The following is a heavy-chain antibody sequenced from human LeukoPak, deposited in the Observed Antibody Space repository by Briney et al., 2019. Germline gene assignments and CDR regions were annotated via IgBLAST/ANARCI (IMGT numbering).Heavy chain of an antibody. CDR3: AIREDFGVVNH. CDR1: GGTFISYT. J-gene: IGHJ5*02. V-gene: IGHV1-69*02. D-gene: IGHD3-3*01. CDR2: IIPILGIA. Sequence: SVKVSCKASGGTFISYTISWVRQAPGQGREGMGRIIPILGIANYAQTFQGRVTITADKSTSTAYMELSSLRSEDTAVYYCAIREDFGVVNHWGQGTLVTVSS.